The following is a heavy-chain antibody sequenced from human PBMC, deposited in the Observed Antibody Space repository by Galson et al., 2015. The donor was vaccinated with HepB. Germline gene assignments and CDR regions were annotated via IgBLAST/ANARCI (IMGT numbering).Heavy chain of an antibody. CDR3: ASHPDYGDY. Sequence: SETLSLTCTVSGVSIGTYYWSWFRQSPGKRIEWIGYIYSDGTTTYSPSLKSRITISIDTSKRQLSLTVRSVTAADTAVYSCASHPDYGDYWGQGSLVTGSS. J-gene: IGHJ4*01. V-gene: IGHV4-59*08. CDR1: GVSIGTYY. CDR2: IYSDGTT.